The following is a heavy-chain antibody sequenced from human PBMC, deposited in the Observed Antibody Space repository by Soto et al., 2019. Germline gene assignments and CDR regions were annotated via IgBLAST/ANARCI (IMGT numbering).Heavy chain of an antibody. D-gene: IGHD3-10*01. V-gene: IGHV1-18*01. CDR3: ARLPYGSGSYCRHHYFDY. J-gene: IGHJ4*02. CDR2: ISAYNGNT. Sequence: QVQLVQSGAEVKKPGASVKVSCKASGYTFTSYGISWVRQAPGQGFEWMGWISAYNGNTNYAQKLQGRVTMTTDTSTSTAYMELRSLRSDDTAVYYCARLPYGSGSYCRHHYFDYWGQGTLVTVSS. CDR1: GYTFTSYG.